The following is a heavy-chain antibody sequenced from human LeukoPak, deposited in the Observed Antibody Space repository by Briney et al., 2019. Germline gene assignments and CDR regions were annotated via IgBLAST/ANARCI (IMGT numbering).Heavy chain of an antibody. CDR2: ISSNGGST. V-gene: IGHV3-64D*09. CDR1: GFTFSTIF. J-gene: IGHJ4*02. D-gene: IGHD3-22*01. CDR3: VKDDSYYYDSSGYPH. Sequence: GGSLRLSVSPPGFTFSTIFINWFRQAPGKGREYVSAISSNGGSTYYADSVKGRFTISRDNSKNTLYLQMSSLRAEDTAVYHCVKDDSYYYDSSGYPHWGQGTLVTVSS.